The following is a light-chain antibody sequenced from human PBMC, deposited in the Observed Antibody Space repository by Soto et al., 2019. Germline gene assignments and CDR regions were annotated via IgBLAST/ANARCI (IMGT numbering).Light chain of an antibody. J-gene: IGKJ1*01. CDR2: GTS. V-gene: IGKV3-20*01. CDR3: QQYGSSSWT. Sequence: EIVLTQSPGTLSLSPGERATLSCRASQSVSSSYLAWYQQKPGQAPRPLIYGTSSRATAIPDRLSGSGSGTDLTLTISRLEPEDFAVYYCQQYGSSSWTFGQGTKVEIK. CDR1: QSVSSSY.